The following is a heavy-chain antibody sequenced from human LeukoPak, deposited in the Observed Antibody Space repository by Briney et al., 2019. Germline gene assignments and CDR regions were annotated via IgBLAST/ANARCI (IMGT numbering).Heavy chain of an antibody. CDR2: ISGSGGST. CDR3: AKIPLYQPLRGRGYYFDY. Sequence: GGSLRLSCAAPGFTFSSYAISWVRPAPGKGPEWVSAISGSGGSTYYADSVKGRFTISRDNSKNTLYLQMNSLRAEDTAVYYCAKIPLYQPLRGRGYYFDYWGQGTLVTVSS. CDR1: GFTFSSYA. V-gene: IGHV3-23*01. J-gene: IGHJ4*02. D-gene: IGHD2-2*01.